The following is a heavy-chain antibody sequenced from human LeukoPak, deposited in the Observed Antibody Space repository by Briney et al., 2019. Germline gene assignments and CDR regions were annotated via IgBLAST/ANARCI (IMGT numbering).Heavy chain of an antibody. Sequence: GGSLRLSCAASGSTFSSYGMHWVRQAPGKGLEWVAFIRYDGSNKYYADSVKGRFTVSRDNSKNTLYLQVTSLRAEDTAVYYCAKDNRYCSGGSCYWPSYFDYWGQGTLVTVSS. J-gene: IGHJ4*02. CDR2: IRYDGSNK. D-gene: IGHD2-15*01. CDR1: GSTFSSYG. V-gene: IGHV3-30*02. CDR3: AKDNRYCSGGSCYWPSYFDY.